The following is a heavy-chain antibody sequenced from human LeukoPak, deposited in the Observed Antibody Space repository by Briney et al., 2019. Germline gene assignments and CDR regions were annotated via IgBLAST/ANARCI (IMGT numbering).Heavy chain of an antibody. CDR3: AKDRRVRGRGAWFDH. CDR1: GFTFSSYG. CDR2: ISYDGSNK. D-gene: IGHD3-10*01. J-gene: IGHJ5*02. V-gene: IGHV3-30*18. Sequence: GRSLRLSCAASGFTFSSYGMHWVRQAPGKGLEWVAVISYDGSNKYYADSVKGRFTISRDNSKNTLYLQMNSLRAEDTAVYYCAKDRRVRGRGAWFDHWGQGTLVTVSS.